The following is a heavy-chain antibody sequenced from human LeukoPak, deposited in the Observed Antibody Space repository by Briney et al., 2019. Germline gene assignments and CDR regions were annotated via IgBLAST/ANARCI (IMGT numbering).Heavy chain of an antibody. CDR2: ISAYNHNT. Sequence: ASVKVSCKVSGYTLTELSMHWVRQDPGKGLEWMGWISAYNHNTNYAQKFQGRVTMTIDTSTTTVYMELRSLRSDDTAIYYCARDLMYCDTMSCYDGDFDYWGQGTPVTVSS. CDR3: ARDLMYCDTMSCYDGDFDY. D-gene: IGHD2-2*01. CDR1: GYTLTELS. J-gene: IGHJ4*02. V-gene: IGHV1-18*01.